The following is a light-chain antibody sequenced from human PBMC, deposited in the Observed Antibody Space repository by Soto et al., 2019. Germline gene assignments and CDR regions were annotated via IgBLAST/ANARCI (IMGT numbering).Light chain of an antibody. CDR2: GAS. CDR1: QSINRN. CDR3: QQYHDWPPLT. J-gene: IGKJ4*01. V-gene: IGKV3D-15*01. Sequence: EINITQAPATPFVFSGERANPSFQASQSINRNLAWYQQKPGQAPMLLFYGASSRATGVPDRFSVSGSGTDFTLTISRLEPEDFAVYYCQQYHDWPPLTFGGGTKVDIK.